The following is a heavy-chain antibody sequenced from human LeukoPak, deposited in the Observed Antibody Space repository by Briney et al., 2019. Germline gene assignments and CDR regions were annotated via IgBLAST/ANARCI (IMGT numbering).Heavy chain of an antibody. CDR3: AKAEVVVAGANDAFDI. CDR1: GFTFSSYY. D-gene: IGHD6-19*01. Sequence: GGSLRLSCAASGFTFSSYYMSWVRQAPGKGLEWVSAISGSGGSKYYADFVKGRITTSQNTTKNTFLLQINRLSAETTVVYCCAKAEVVVAGANDAFDIWGEGTMVTV. CDR2: ISGSGGSK. J-gene: IGHJ3*02. V-gene: IGHV3-23*01.